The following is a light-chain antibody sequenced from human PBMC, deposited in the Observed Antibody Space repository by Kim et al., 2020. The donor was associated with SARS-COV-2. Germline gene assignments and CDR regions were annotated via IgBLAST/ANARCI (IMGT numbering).Light chain of an antibody. J-gene: IGKJ4*01. V-gene: IGKV1-5*03. Sequence: DIQMTQSPSTLSASVGDRVTITCRASQSVDSWLVWYQQKPGKVPKLLIYKASSLESGVPSRFSGSGSGTEFTLTISSLQPDDSATYYCQQHISYPLTFGGGTKVEIK. CDR2: KAS. CDR3: QQHISYPLT. CDR1: QSVDSW.